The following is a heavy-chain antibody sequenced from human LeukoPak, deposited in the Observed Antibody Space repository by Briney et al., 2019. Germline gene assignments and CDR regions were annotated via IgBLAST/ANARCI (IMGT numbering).Heavy chain of an antibody. J-gene: IGHJ4*02. D-gene: IGHD5-24*01. Sequence: ASVKVSCKASGGTFSSYAISWVRQAHGQGLEWMGGIIPIFGTANYAQKFQGRVTITTDESTSTAYMELSSLRSEDTAVYYCATRSRDGYNFDYWGQGTLVTVSS. CDR2: IIPIFGTA. CDR3: ATRSRDGYNFDY. V-gene: IGHV1-69*05. CDR1: GGTFSSYA.